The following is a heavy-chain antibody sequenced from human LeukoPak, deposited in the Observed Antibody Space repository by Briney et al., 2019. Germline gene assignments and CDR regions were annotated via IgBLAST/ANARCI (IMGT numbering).Heavy chain of an antibody. V-gene: IGHV1-3*01. CDR3: ARSSPLGKSFDY. CDR1: GYTFTSYA. Sequence: ASVKVSCKASGYTFTSYAMHWVRQAPGQRLEWVGWINAGNGNTKYSQKFQGRVTITRDTSASTAYMELSSLRSEDTAVYYCARSSPLGKSFDYWGQGTLVTVSS. CDR2: INAGNGNT. D-gene: IGHD6-6*01. J-gene: IGHJ4*02.